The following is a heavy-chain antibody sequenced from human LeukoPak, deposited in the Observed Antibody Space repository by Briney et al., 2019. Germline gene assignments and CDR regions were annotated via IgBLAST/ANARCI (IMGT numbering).Heavy chain of an antibody. CDR2: ISSSSSCI. CDR1: GFTFSSYS. Sequence: GGSLRLSCAASGFTFSSYSMNWVRQAPGKGLEWVSSISSSSSCIYYADSVKGRFTISRDNAKNSLYPQMNSLRAEDTAVYYCARVELRYFDWLSSDYWGQGTLVTVSS. CDR3: ARVELRYFDWLSSDY. D-gene: IGHD3-9*01. V-gene: IGHV3-21*01. J-gene: IGHJ4*02.